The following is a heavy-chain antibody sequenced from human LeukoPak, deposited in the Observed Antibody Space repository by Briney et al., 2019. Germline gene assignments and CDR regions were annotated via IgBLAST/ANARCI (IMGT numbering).Heavy chain of an antibody. CDR3: ARDGGYSPKCYYGMDV. CDR2: INPSGGST. V-gene: IGHV1-46*01. CDR1: VYTFTSYY. J-gene: IGHJ6*02. Sequence: ASVKVSCKASVYTFTSYYMHWVRQAPGQGLEWMGIINPSGGSTSYAQKFQGRVTMTRDTSTSTVYMELSSLRSEDTAVYYCARDGGYSPKCYYGMDVWGQGTTVTVSS. D-gene: IGHD5-18*01.